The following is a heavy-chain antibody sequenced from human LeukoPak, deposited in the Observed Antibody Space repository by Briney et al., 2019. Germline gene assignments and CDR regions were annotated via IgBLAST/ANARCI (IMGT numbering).Heavy chain of an antibody. Sequence: PSETLSLTCAVYGGSFSGYYWSWIRQPPGKGLEWIGEINHSGSTNYNPSLKSRVTISVDTFKNQFSLKLSSVTATDTAVYYCARGDDFLHYCYYYMDVWGKGTTVTVSS. CDR3: ARGDDFLHYCYYYMDV. CDR2: INHSGST. J-gene: IGHJ6*03. CDR1: GGSFSGYY. D-gene: IGHD3-3*01. V-gene: IGHV4-34*01.